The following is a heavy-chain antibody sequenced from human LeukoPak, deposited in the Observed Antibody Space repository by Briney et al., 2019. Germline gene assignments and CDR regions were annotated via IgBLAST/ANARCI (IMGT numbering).Heavy chain of an antibody. V-gene: IGHV4-59*08. J-gene: IGHJ5*02. CDR2: IYYSGST. CDR1: GGSISSYY. Sequence: SETLSLTCTVSGGSISSYYWSWIRQPPGKGLEWIGYIYYSGSTNYNPSLKSRVTISVDTSKNQFSLKLSSVTAADTAVYYCARHRPRIAEAGFSLEPWGQGTLVTVSS. D-gene: IGHD6-13*01. CDR3: ARHRPRIAEAGFSLEP.